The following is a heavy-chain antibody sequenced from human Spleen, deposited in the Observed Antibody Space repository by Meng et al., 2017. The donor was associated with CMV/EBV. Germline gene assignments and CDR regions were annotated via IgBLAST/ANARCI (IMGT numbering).Heavy chain of an antibody. Sequence: GESLKISCAVSGFTFRSHTIHWVRQAPGKGLEWVAAISYDGSNKYYGDSVKGRFTISRDNSKNTLYLQMSSLRAEDTAVYYCARDSWKTTLTTLDYWGQGTLVTVSS. J-gene: IGHJ4*02. CDR2: ISYDGSNK. D-gene: IGHD4-17*01. CDR1: GFTFRSHT. V-gene: IGHV3-30*04. CDR3: ARDSWKTTLTTLDY.